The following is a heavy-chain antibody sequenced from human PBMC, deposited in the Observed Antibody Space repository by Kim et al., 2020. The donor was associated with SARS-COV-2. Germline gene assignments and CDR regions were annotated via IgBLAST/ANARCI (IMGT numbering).Heavy chain of an antibody. Sequence: SVKVSCKASGGTFSSYAISWVRQAPGQGLEWMGGIIPIFGTANYAQKFQGRVTITADESTSTAYMELSSLRSEDTAVYYCARSTEILVVPAAISVSFDYWGQGTLVTVSS. CDR1: GGTFSSYA. V-gene: IGHV1-69*13. CDR2: IIPIFGTA. CDR3: ARSTEILVVPAAISVSFDY. D-gene: IGHD2-2*01. J-gene: IGHJ4*02.